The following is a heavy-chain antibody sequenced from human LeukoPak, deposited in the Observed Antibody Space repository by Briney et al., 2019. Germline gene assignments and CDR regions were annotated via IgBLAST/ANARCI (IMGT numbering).Heavy chain of an antibody. V-gene: IGHV1-8*03. J-gene: IGHJ6*03. D-gene: IGHD6-13*01. CDR1: GYTFTSYD. Sequence: ASVKVSCKASGYTFTSYDINWVRQATGQGLEWMGWMNPNSGNTGYAQKFQGRVTITRNTSISTAYMELSSLRSEDTAVYYCARTSSSWLYYYYYMDVWGKGTTVTVSS. CDR2: MNPNSGNT. CDR3: ARTSSSWLYYYYYMDV.